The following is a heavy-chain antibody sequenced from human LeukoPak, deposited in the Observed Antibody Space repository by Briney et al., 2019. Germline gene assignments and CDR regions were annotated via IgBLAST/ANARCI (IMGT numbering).Heavy chain of an antibody. CDR3: ARQVGPGYGSGSYFYFDY. J-gene: IGHJ4*02. D-gene: IGHD3-10*01. V-gene: IGHV4-39*01. CDR2: IYYSGST. CDR1: VGSISSSSYY. Sequence: KPSETLSLTCTVSVGSISSSSYYWGCIRQPPGKGLEWIGSIYYSGSTYYNPSLKSRVTISVDTSKNQFSLKLSSVTAADTAVYYCARQVGPGYGSGSYFYFDYWGQGTLVTVSS.